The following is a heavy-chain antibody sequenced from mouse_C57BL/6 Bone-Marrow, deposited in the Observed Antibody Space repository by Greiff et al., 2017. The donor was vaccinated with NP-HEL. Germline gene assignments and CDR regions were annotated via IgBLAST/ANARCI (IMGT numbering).Heavy chain of an antibody. V-gene: IGHV5-17*01. CDR2: ISSGSSTI. Sequence: EVKLMESGGGLVKPGGSLKLSCAASGFTFSDYGMHWVRQAPEKGLEWVAYISSGSSTIYYADTVKGRFTISRDNAKNTLFLQMTSLRSEDTAMYYCARLSNFYFDYWGQGTTLTGSS. CDR3: ARLSNFYFDY. CDR1: GFTFSDYG. J-gene: IGHJ2*01. D-gene: IGHD4-1*01.